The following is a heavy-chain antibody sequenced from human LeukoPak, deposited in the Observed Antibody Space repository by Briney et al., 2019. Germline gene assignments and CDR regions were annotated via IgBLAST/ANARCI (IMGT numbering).Heavy chain of an antibody. J-gene: IGHJ4*02. D-gene: IGHD1-26*01. CDR2: ARNKANSYTT. Sequence: GGSLRLSCAASGFTVSSSYMSWVRQAPGKGLEWVGRARNKANSYTTEYAASVKGRFTISRDDSKNSLYLQMNSLKTEDTAVYYCARGQVGAMGEAFDYWGQGTLVTVSS. CDR1: GFTVSSSY. V-gene: IGHV3-72*01. CDR3: ARGQVGAMGEAFDY.